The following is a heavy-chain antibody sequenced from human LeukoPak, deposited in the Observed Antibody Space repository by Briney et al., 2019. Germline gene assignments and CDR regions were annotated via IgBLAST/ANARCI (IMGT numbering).Heavy chain of an antibody. J-gene: IGHJ4*02. CDR1: GFTFSVSA. CDR3: TIHDPKSAADDY. V-gene: IGHV3-73*01. CDR2: LRSQPNSYGA. D-gene: IGHD6-25*01. Sequence: GGSLRLSCAASGFTFSVSATHGLRQSTGKALEWVGRLRSQPNSYGAAYAASVNGRLTISRDDSKNTEYLQVNSMKTEVKAWYYCTIHDPKSAADDYWGQGTLVTVCS.